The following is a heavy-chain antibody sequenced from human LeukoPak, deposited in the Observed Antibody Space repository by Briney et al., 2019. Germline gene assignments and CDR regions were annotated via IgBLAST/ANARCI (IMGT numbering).Heavy chain of an antibody. CDR1: GFTFSSFG. CDR3: ARDMQQLVYYFDY. D-gene: IGHD6-13*01. CDR2: IHNDGITE. J-gene: IGHJ4*02. Sequence: GGSLTLSCAASGFTFSSFGMHWVRQTPGKGLEWLTFIHNDGITEYYADSVKGRFTISRDNSKNTVYLQMNSLRAEDTAVYYCARDMQQLVYYFDYWGQGTLVTVSS. V-gene: IGHV3-30*02.